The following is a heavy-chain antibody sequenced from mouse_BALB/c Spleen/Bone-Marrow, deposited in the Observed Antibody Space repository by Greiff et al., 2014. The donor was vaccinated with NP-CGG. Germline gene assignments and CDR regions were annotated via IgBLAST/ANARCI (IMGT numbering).Heavy chain of an antibody. CDR1: GFNIKDTY. V-gene: IGHV14-3*02. Sequence: VTLKVCGAELVKPGASVKLSCTASGFNIKDTYMHWVKQRPEQGLEWIGRIDPANGNTKYDPKFQGKATITADTPSNTAYLQLSSLTSEDTAVYYCARWEYYAMDYWGQGTSVTVSS. J-gene: IGHJ4*01. CDR2: IDPANGNT. D-gene: IGHD4-1*01. CDR3: ARWEYYAMDY.